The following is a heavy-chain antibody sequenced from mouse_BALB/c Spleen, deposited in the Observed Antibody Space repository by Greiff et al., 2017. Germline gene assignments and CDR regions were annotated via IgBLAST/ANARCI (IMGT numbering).Heavy chain of an antibody. V-gene: IGHV5-9-4*01. CDR2: ISSGGSYT. J-gene: IGHJ4*01. Sequence: EVMLVESGGGLVKPGGSLKLSCAASGFTFSSYAMSWVRQSPEKRLEWVAEISSGGSYTYYPDTVTGRFTISRDNAKNTLYLEMSSLRSEDTAMYYCARNGRLYAMDYWGQGTSVTVSS. CDR1: GFTFSSYA. D-gene: IGHD1-1*02. CDR3: ARNGRLYAMDY.